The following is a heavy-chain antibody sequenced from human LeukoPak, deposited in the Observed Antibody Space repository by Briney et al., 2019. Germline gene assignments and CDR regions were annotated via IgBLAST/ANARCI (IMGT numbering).Heavy chain of an antibody. V-gene: IGHV1-69*13. J-gene: IGHJ4*02. D-gene: IGHD5-18*01. CDR3: ARDSPVRGYSSPLRD. CDR2: IIPIFGTA. Sequence: ASVNVSCKAPGGTFSSYAISWVRQAPGQGLEWMGGIIPIFGTANYAQKFQGRVTITADESTSTAYMELSSLRSEDTAVYYCARDSPVRGYSSPLRDWGQGTLVTVSS. CDR1: GGTFSSYA.